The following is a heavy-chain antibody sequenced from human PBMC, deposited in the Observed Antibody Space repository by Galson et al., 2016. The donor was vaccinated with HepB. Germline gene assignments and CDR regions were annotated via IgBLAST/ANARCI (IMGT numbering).Heavy chain of an antibody. Sequence: SLRLSCAASGFTFRDAWLTWLRQAPGKGLEWVGRIRSQIDGGTTDFAAPVQDRFTISRGDSKNMFYLQMNGLKVEDTAVYYCATNRRGGFFSWNWFDHWGQGTLVTVSS. D-gene: IGHD5-24*01. J-gene: IGHJ5*02. CDR2: IRSQIDGGTT. V-gene: IGHV3-15*01. CDR1: GFTFRDAW. CDR3: ATNRRGGFFSWNWFDH.